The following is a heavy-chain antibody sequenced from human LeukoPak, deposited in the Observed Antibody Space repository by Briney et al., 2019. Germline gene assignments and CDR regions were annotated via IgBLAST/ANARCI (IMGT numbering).Heavy chain of an antibody. CDR2: INPSGGSK. Sequence: GSVTVSCKACGYTFTSYYMHWVRQAPGQGVEWMGIINPSGGSKSYAQKFHGRVTMTRDMSTSTVYMELSSLRSEDTAVYYCARRGVLLPLDYWGQGTLVTVSS. CDR1: GYTFTSYY. CDR3: ARRGVLLPLDY. D-gene: IGHD6-6*01. J-gene: IGHJ4*02. V-gene: IGHV1-46*01.